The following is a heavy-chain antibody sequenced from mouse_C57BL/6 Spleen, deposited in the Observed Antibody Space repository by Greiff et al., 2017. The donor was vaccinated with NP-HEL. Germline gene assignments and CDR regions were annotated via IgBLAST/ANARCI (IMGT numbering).Heavy chain of an antibody. V-gene: IGHV1-19*01. D-gene: IGHD1-1*01. CDR1: GYTFTDHY. Sequence: EVQLQESGPVLVKPGASVKMSCKASGYTFTDHYMNWVKQSHGKSLEWIGVINPYNGGTSYNQKFKGKATLTVDKSSSTAYMELNSLTSEDSAVYYCARSPTTVVARNWYFDVWGTGTTVTVSS. CDR2: INPYNGGT. CDR3: ARSPTTVVARNWYFDV. J-gene: IGHJ1*03.